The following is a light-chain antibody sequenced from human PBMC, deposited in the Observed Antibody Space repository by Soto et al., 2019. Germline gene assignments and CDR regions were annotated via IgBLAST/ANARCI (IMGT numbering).Light chain of an antibody. J-gene: IGLJ1*01. CDR3: AAWDDSLSGSYV. Sequence: QSVLTQPPSASGTPGPRVTISRSGSSSNIGSNYVYWYQQLPGTAPKLLIYRNNQRPSGVPDRFSGSKSGTSASLAISGLRSEDEADYYCAAWDDSLSGSYVFGTGTKLTVL. V-gene: IGLV1-47*01. CDR1: SSNIGSNY. CDR2: RNN.